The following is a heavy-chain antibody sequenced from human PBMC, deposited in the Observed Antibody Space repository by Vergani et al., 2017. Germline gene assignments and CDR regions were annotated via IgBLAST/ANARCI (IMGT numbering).Heavy chain of an antibody. D-gene: IGHD5-24*01. CDR3: ARRLQTDP. J-gene: IGHJ5*02. V-gene: IGHV3-23*03. Sequence: EVQLLESGGGLVQPGGSLRLSCAASGFTFSSYAMSWVRQAPGKGLEWVSVIYSGGSTYYADSVKGRFTISRDNSKNMLYLQMNSLRAEDTAVYYCARRLQTDPWGQGTLVTVSS. CDR1: GFTFSSYA. CDR2: IYSGGST.